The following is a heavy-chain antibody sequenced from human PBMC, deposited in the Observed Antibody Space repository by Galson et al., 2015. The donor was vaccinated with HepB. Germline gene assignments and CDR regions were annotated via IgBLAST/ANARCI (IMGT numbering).Heavy chain of an antibody. V-gene: IGHV3-30*04. D-gene: IGHD6-13*01. J-gene: IGHJ6*02. Sequence: SLRLSCAASGFTFSSYAMHWVRQAPGKGLEWVAVISYDGSNKYYADSVKGRFTISRDNSKNTLYLQMNSLRAEDTAVYYCARDLSSRVYYYGMDVWGQGTTVTVSS. CDR1: GFTFSSYA. CDR3: ARDLSSRVYYYGMDV. CDR2: ISYDGSNK.